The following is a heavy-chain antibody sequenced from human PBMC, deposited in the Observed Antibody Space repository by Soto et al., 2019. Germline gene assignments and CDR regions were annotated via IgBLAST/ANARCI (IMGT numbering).Heavy chain of an antibody. CDR1: GFTFSTYT. Sequence: GGALRLSCAASGFTFSTYTMNWVRQSPGKGLEWISSISSGSSYIYYAGSVKGRFTISRDNAKNSLFLQMNSLRADDTAVYYCARDILSGGAYPDSWGQGTKVTVSS. D-gene: IGHD3-10*01. CDR2: ISSGSSYI. J-gene: IGHJ5*01. CDR3: ARDILSGGAYPDS. V-gene: IGHV3-21*01.